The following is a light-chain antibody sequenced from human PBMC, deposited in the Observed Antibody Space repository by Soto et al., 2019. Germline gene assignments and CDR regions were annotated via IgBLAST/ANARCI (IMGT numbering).Light chain of an antibody. J-gene: IGLJ1*01. Sequence: QSALTQPASVSGSPGQSITISCTRTSSDVGRYNLVTWYQHYPGKAPELMIYDVSKRPSGVVNRFSGSKSGNTASLTISGLQAEDEADYYCCTYAGSNTYVFGTGTKVTVL. CDR1: SSDVGRYNL. V-gene: IGLV2-23*02. CDR2: DVS. CDR3: CTYAGSNTYV.